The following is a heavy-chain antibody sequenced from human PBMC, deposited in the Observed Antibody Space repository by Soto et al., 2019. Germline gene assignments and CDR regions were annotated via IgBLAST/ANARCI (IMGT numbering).Heavy chain of an antibody. V-gene: IGHV3-30-3*01. Sequence: GGSLRLSCAASGFTFSRYAMHWVRQAPGKGLEWVAVISYDGSNKYYADSVKGRFTISRDNSKNTLYLQMNSLRAEDTAVYYCARDIPPRDSGWYGYYYYYGMDVWGQGTTVTVPS. CDR3: ARDIPPRDSGWYGYYYYYGMDV. CDR1: GFTFSRYA. D-gene: IGHD6-19*01. CDR2: ISYDGSNK. J-gene: IGHJ6*02.